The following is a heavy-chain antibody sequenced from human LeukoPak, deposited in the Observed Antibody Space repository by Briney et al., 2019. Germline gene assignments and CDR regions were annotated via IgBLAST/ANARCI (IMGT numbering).Heavy chain of an antibody. Sequence: PGGALRLSCAASGFTFSDYYMSWVRQAPGKGREWGSYISRSGSTIYYADSVKGRFTISRDNAKNSLHLQMNSLRAEDTAVYYCARRSRGVAAISAGNYYYYYMDVWGKGTTVTISS. CDR2: ISRSGSTI. CDR1: GFTFSDYY. D-gene: IGHD2-15*01. V-gene: IGHV3-11*01. CDR3: ARRSRGVAAISAGNYYYYYMDV. J-gene: IGHJ6*03.